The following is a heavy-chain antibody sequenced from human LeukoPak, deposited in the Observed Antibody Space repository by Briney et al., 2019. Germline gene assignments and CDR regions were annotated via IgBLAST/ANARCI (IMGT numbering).Heavy chain of an antibody. CDR3: ARWIAANWFDP. V-gene: IGHV4-34*01. Sequence: PSETLSLTCAVYGGSFSGYYWSWIRQSPGKGLEWIGEIYHSGSTNSNPSLKSRVTISVVKSKNQFSLKLSSVTAADTAVYYCARWIAANWFDPWGQGTLVTVSS. J-gene: IGHJ5*02. D-gene: IGHD5-12*01. CDR1: GGSFSGYY. CDR2: IYHSGST.